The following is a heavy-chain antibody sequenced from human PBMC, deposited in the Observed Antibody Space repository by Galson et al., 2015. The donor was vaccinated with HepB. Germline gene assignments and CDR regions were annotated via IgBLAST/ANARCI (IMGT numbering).Heavy chain of an antibody. CDR1: GYTLSNYA. Sequence: SVKVSCKASGYTLSNYAINWVRQAPGQGLEWMGWIDTPTGNPTYAQGFTGRFVFSLDTSVSTTYLQISSLQAEDTAVYYCARDAIAVAGSLGYDYWGQGTLVTVSS. D-gene: IGHD6-19*01. CDR3: ARDAIAVAGSLGYDY. J-gene: IGHJ4*02. CDR2: IDTPTGNP. V-gene: IGHV7-4-1*02.